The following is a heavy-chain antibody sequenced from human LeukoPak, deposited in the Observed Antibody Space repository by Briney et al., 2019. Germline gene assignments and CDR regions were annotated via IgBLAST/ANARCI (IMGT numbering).Heavy chain of an antibody. Sequence: GGSLRLSCAASGFTFSNYAMSWVRQAPGKGLEWVSSISGSGDKTYHADSVKSRFTISRDNSKNTLYLQMNSLRAEDTAVYYCAKDWTGTKPFDLWGRGTLVTVSS. V-gene: IGHV3-23*01. CDR3: AKDWTGTKPFDL. CDR1: GFTFSNYA. J-gene: IGHJ2*01. CDR2: ISGSGDKT. D-gene: IGHD3/OR15-3a*01.